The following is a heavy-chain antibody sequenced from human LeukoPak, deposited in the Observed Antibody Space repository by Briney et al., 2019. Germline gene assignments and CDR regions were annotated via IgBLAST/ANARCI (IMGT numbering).Heavy chain of an antibody. CDR2: ISSSSSYI. CDR1: GFTFSSYS. V-gene: IGHV3-21*01. Sequence: GGSLRLSCAASGFTFSSYSMNWVRQAPGKGLEWVSSISSSSSYIYYADSVKGRFTISRDNAKNSLYLQMNSLRAEDTAVYYCATVYSSGADAFDIWGQGTMVTVSS. J-gene: IGHJ3*02. CDR3: ATVYSSGADAFDI. D-gene: IGHD6-19*01.